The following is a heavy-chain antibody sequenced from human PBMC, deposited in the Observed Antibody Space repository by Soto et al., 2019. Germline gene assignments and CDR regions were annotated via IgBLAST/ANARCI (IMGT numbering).Heavy chain of an antibody. J-gene: IGHJ4*02. V-gene: IGHV4-59*01. Sequence: SETLSLTCTVSGGSISSYYWSWIRQPPGKGLEWIGYIYYSGSTNYNPSLKSRVTISVDTSKNQFSLKLSSVTAADTAVYYCARSPRSGYYYVPYYFDYWGQGTLVTVSS. CDR1: GGSISSYY. CDR3: ARSPRSGYYYVPYYFDY. CDR2: IYYSGST. D-gene: IGHD3-22*01.